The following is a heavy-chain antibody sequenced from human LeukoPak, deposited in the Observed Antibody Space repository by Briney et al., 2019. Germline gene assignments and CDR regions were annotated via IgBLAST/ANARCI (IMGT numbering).Heavy chain of an antibody. CDR2: ISYDGSNK. J-gene: IGHJ4*02. D-gene: IGHD5-18*01. V-gene: IGHV3-30*18. Sequence: PGGSLRLSCAASGFTFSSYGMHWVRQAPGKGLEWVAVISYDGSNKYYADSVKGRFTISRDNSKNTLYLQMNSLRAEDTAVYYCVKGIQLWWDFDYWGQGTLVTVSS. CDR3: VKGIQLWWDFDY. CDR1: GFTFSSYG.